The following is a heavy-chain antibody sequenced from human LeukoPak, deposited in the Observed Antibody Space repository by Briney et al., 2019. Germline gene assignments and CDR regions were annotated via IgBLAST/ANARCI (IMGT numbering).Heavy chain of an antibody. D-gene: IGHD5-18*01. Sequence: HAGGSLRLACAASGFTFSSYWMHWVRQAPGKGLVWVSRINSDGSSTSYADSVKGRFTISRDNAKNTLYLQMNSLRAEDTAVYYCARVTYSYGSTYYYYYMDVWGKGTTVTVSS. V-gene: IGHV3-74*01. CDR2: INSDGSST. CDR3: ARVTYSYGSTYYYYYMDV. CDR1: GFTFSSYW. J-gene: IGHJ6*03.